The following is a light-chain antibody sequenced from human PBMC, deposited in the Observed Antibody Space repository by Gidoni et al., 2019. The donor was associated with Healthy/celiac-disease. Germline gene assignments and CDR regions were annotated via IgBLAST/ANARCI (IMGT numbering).Light chain of an antibody. J-gene: IGKJ2*02. V-gene: IGKV3-20*01. CDR3: QQYGSSRCT. CDR1: QSVSSSY. Sequence: EIVLTPSPGTLSLSPGERATLSCRASQSVSSSYLAWYQQKPGQAPRLLIYGASSRATGIPDRFSGSGSGTDFTLTISRLEPEDFAVYYCQQYGSSRCTFGQGTKLEIK. CDR2: GAS.